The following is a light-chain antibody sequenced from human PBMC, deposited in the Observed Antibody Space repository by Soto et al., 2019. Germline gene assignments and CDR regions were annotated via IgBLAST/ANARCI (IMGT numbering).Light chain of an antibody. CDR3: SSYTSSSSYV. CDR1: SSDVGGYNY. V-gene: IGLV2-14*03. CDR2: DVS. J-gene: IGLJ1*01. Sequence: QSVLTQPASVSGSPGQSITISCTGTSSDVGGYNYVSWYQHHPGKAPKLMIYDVSDRPSGVSNRFSGSKSGNTASLTISGLQAEDEAEYYCSSYTSSSSYVVGTGTKVTVL.